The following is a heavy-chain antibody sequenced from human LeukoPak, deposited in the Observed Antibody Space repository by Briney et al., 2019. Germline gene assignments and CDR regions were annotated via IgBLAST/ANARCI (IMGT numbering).Heavy chain of an antibody. Sequence: GGSLRLSCAASGFTFSSYDMHWDRQATGKGLEWVSAIGTAGDTYYPGSVKGRFTISRENAKNSLYLQMNSLRAGDTAVYYCARAGGPLDAFDIWGQGTMVTVSS. V-gene: IGHV3-13*01. CDR1: GFTFSSYD. CDR3: ARAGGPLDAFDI. D-gene: IGHD2-15*01. J-gene: IGHJ3*02. CDR2: IGTAGDT.